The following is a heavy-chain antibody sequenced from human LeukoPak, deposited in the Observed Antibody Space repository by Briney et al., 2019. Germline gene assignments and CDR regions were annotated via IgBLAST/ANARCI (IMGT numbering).Heavy chain of an antibody. D-gene: IGHD1-14*01. CDR1: GFTLITND. V-gene: IGHV3-53*01. CDR2: LYSDGNT. CDR3: ARGVEPLAANTLAY. J-gene: IGHJ4*02. Sequence: GGSLRLSCAPSGFTLITNDMTWVPQAPGKGLEWVSVLYSDGNTKYADSVQGRFTISRDNSKNTLYLEMNSLSPDDTAVYYCARGVEPLAANTLAYWGQGTLVTVSS.